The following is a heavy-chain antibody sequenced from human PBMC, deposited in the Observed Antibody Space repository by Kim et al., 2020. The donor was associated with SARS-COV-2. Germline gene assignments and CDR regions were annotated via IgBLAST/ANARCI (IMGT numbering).Heavy chain of an antibody. CDR3: AKDQNVLLWFGELFGYFDY. CDR2: IWYDGSNK. V-gene: IGHV3-33*06. J-gene: IGHJ4*02. CDR1: GFTFSSYG. D-gene: IGHD3-10*01. Sequence: GGSLRLSCAASGFTFSSYGMHWVRQAPGKGLEWVAVIWYDGSNKYYADSVKGRFTISRDNSKNTLYLQMNSLRAEDTAVYYCAKDQNVLLWFGELFGYFDYWGQGTLVTVSS.